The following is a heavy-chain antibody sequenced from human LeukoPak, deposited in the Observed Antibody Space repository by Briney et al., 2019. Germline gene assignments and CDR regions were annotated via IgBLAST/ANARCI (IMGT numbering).Heavy chain of an antibody. CDR2: ISSSSSYI. D-gene: IGHD3-3*01. CDR1: GFTFSSYS. CDR3: ARDDNGRHDFFDY. V-gene: IGHV3-21*01. J-gene: IGHJ4*02. Sequence: KSGGSLRLSCAASGFTFSSYSMNWVRQAPGKGLEWVSSISSSSSYIYYADSVKGRFTISRDNAKNSLYLQMNSLRAEDTAVYYCARDDNGRHDFFDYWGQGTLVTVSS.